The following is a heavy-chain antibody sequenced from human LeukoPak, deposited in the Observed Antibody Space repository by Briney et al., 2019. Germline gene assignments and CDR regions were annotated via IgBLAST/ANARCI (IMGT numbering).Heavy chain of an antibody. V-gene: IGHV4-30-2*01. CDR1: GGSISSGGYY. J-gene: IGHJ1*01. Sequence: PQTLSLTCTVSGGSISSGGYYWSWIRQPPGKGLEWIGYIYHSGSTYYNPSLKSRVTISVDRSKNQFSLKLSSVTAADTAVYYCARGYSNYVSQSAEYFQHWGQGTLVTVSS. CDR3: ARGYSNYVSQSAEYFQH. D-gene: IGHD4-11*01. CDR2: IYHSGST.